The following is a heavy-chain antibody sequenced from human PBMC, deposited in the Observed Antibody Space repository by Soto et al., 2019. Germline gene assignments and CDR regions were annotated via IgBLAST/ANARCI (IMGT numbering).Heavy chain of an antibody. CDR2: ISYDGSNK. Sequence: GSLRLSCAASGFTFSSYAMHWVRQAPGKGLEWVAVISYDGSNKYYADSVKGRFTISRDNSKNTLYLQMNSLRAEDTAVYYCARNNLLLWFGELLPGSYYYYYGMDVWGQGTTVTVSS. CDR1: GFTFSSYA. J-gene: IGHJ6*02. V-gene: IGHV3-30-3*01. D-gene: IGHD3-10*01. CDR3: ARNNLLLWFGELLPGSYYYYYGMDV.